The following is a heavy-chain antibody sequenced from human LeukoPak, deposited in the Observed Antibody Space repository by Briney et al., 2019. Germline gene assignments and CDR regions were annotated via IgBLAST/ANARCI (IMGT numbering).Heavy chain of an antibody. D-gene: IGHD3-22*01. J-gene: IGHJ4*02. V-gene: IGHV3-7*03. CDR2: IKEDGSEK. CDR3: ASTNYYDSSGGY. CDR1: GFTFSSYW. Sequence: GGSLRLSCAASGFTFSSYWMNWVRQAPGKGLEWVVNIKEDGSEKNYVDSVKERFTIFRDNTKNSLYLQMNSLRAEDTALYYCASTNYYDSSGGYWGQGTLVTVSS.